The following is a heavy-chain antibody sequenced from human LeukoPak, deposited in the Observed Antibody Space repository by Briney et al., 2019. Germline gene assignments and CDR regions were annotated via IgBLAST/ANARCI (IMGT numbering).Heavy chain of an antibody. J-gene: IGHJ4*02. V-gene: IGHV3-53*01. CDR3: ARGSHIGAAGIFDN. D-gene: IGHD6-13*01. Sequence: GGSLRLSCAASGFTVSSNYMSWVRQAPGKGLEWVSVIYSGYTTYYADSVKGRFTISRDNSKNTLYLQMNSLRAEDTAVYYCARGSHIGAAGIFDNWGQGTLVTVSS. CDR1: GFTVSSNY. CDR2: IYSGYTT.